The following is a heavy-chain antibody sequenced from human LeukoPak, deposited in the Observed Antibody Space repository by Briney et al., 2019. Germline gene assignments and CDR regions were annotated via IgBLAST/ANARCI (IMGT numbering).Heavy chain of an antibody. CDR1: GGSISSSRYY. V-gene: IGHV4-39*01. Sequence: SETLSLTCTVSGGSISSSRYYWGWIRQPPGKGLEWIGSIYYSGSTYYNPSLKSRVTISVDTSKNQFSLKLSSVTAADAAVYYCARRAETDYDFWANWFDPWGQGTLVTVSS. D-gene: IGHD3-3*01. CDR3: ARRAETDYDFWANWFDP. J-gene: IGHJ5*02. CDR2: IYYSGST.